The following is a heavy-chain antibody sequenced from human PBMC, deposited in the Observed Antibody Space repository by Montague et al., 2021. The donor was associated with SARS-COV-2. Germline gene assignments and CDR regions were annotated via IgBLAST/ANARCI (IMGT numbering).Heavy chain of an antibody. J-gene: IGHJ5*01. Sequence: SETLSLTCSVSGGSISGYYWSWVRQAAGPRLELIGRIFVVASTVYNPSLMSRFSLSVDKSKNQFSLKVTSVTAADTAIYYCARGMAPEGRWFDSWGHGMLVTVSS. CDR2: IFVVAST. CDR3: ARGMAPEGRWFDS. D-gene: IGHD2-2*01. V-gene: IGHV4-4*07. CDR1: GGSISGYY.